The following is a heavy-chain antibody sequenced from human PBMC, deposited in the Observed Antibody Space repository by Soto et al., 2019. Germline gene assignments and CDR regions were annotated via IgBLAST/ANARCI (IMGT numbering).Heavy chain of an antibody. J-gene: IGHJ4*02. CDR3: ARDVVSSGWYYFAY. CDR1: GGSIISYY. Sequence: SETLSLTWPVSGGSIISYYWSFIRQPAGKGREWIRRIYPSGSTNYNPSLKRRGTMAVDTSKNQFSLKLSSVTAADTAVYYCARDVVSSGWYYFAYWGQGTLATVSS. D-gene: IGHD6-19*01. CDR2: IYPSGST. V-gene: IGHV4-4*07.